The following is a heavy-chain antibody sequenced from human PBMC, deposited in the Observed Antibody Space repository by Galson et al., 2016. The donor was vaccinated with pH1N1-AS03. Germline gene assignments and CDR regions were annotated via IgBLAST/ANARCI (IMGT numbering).Heavy chain of an antibody. Sequence: SLRLSCAASGFTLSSYWMHWVRQAPGKGLVWVSRINSDGSSTSYADSVKGRFTISRDNAKNTLYLQMNSLRAEDTAVYYCYSSSWDDAFDIWGQGTMVTVSS. CDR3: YSSSWDDAFDI. CDR1: GFTLSSYW. CDR2: INSDGSST. V-gene: IGHV3-74*01. J-gene: IGHJ3*02. D-gene: IGHD6-13*01.